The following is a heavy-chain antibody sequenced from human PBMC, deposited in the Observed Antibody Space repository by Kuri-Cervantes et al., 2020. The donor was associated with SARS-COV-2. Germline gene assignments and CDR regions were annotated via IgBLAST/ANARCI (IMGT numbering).Heavy chain of an antibody. CDR2: IYYSGST. J-gene: IGHJ4*02. D-gene: IGHD3-16*01. V-gene: IGHV4-39*01. Sequence: GSLRLSCSVSGGSISSRNFYWGWIRQPPGKGLEWIGNIYYSGSTYYSPSLKSRVTISMDTSKDQFSLKLSSVTVADTAVYYCARVLRTASFDFWGQGTLVTVSS. CDR3: ARVLRTASFDF. CDR1: GGSISSRNFY.